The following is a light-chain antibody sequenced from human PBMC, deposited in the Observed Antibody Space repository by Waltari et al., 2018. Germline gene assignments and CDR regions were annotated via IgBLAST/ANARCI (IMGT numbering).Light chain of an antibody. CDR1: QTISIW. V-gene: IGKV1-5*03. Sequence: DIQMTQSPSTLSASVGDRVTIPCRASQTISIWLAWYQQKPGKVPKLLISKASSLESGVPSRFSGSGSGTEFTLTISSLQPDDFATYYCQQYSTYSYTFGPGTKVDIK. CDR2: KAS. CDR3: QQYSTYSYT. J-gene: IGKJ3*01.